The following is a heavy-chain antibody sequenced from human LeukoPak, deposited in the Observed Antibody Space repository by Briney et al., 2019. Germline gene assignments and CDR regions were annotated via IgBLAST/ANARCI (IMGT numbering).Heavy chain of an antibody. J-gene: IGHJ3*02. D-gene: IGHD2-2*01. Sequence: GGSLRLSCAASGFTFSSYEMNWVRQAPGKGLEWISYISSGGGTIYYADSVKGRFTISRDNAKNSLYLQMNSLRAEDTAVYYCAREGVSAGIRNAVDIWGQGTMVTVYS. V-gene: IGHV3-48*03. CDR1: GFTFSSYE. CDR2: ISSGGGTI. CDR3: AREGVSAGIRNAVDI.